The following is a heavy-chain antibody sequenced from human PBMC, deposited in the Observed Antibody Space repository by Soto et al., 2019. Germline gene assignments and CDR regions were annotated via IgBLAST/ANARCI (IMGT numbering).Heavy chain of an antibody. J-gene: IGHJ1*01. CDR3: EIDSIAAAGKYFQN. CDR2: IDPSDSYT. V-gene: IGHV5-10-1*01. Sequence: RGESLKISCKGSGYSFTSYWISWVRQMPGKGLEWMGRIDPSDSYTNYSPSFQGHVTISADKSISTAYLQWSSLKASDTAMYYCEIDSIAAAGKYFQNWGPGTLVTVSS. D-gene: IGHD6-13*01. CDR1: GYSFTSYW.